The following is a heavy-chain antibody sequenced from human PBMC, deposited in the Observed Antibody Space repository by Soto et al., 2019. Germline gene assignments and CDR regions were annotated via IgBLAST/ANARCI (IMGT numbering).Heavy chain of an antibody. Sequence: PGGSLRLSCAASGFTFSNYTMHWVRQAPGKGLEWVAVISYDGKNKYYADSVKGRFTISRDNSKKTLFLQMNNLGAEDTAFYYCEKYIRPPGLHFDYWGQGTPVTVAS. D-gene: IGHD1-20*01. J-gene: IGHJ4*02. V-gene: IGHV3-30-3*02. CDR1: GFTFSNYT. CDR2: ISYDGKNK. CDR3: EKYIRPPGLHFDY.